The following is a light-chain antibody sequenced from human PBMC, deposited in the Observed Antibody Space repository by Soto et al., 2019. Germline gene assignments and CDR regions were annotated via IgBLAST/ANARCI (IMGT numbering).Light chain of an antibody. Sequence: DIQMTQSPSTLSASVGDRVTITCRASQSVSNWLAWYQQKPGKAPNLLIYDASSLESGVPSRFSGSGSVTEFTLTISSLQPDDFATYSCQQYTPNSRTFGQGTKVEIK. CDR1: QSVSNW. V-gene: IGKV1-5*01. CDR3: QQYTPNSRT. CDR2: DAS. J-gene: IGKJ1*01.